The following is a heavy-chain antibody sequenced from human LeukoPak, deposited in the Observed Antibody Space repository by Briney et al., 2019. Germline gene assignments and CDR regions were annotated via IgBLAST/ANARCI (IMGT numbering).Heavy chain of an antibody. D-gene: IGHD3-22*01. CDR1: GGSISSSSYY. Sequence: PSETLSLTCTVSGGSISSSSYYWGWIRQPPGKGLEWIGSIYYSGSTYYNPSLQSRVTISVDTSKNQFSLKLSSVTAADTAVYYCARHDRHYYDSSGYYNYWGQGTLVTVSS. V-gene: IGHV4-39*01. CDR3: ARHDRHYYDSSGYYNY. J-gene: IGHJ4*02. CDR2: IYYSGST.